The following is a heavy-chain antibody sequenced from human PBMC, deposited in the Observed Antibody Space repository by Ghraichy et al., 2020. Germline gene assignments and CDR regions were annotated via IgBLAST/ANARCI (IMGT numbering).Heavy chain of an antibody. CDR1: GYTFTGYY. J-gene: IGHJ4*02. Sequence: ASVKVSCKASGYTFTGYYMHWVRQARGQGLEWMGWINPNSGGTNYAQKFQGRVTMTRDTSISTAYMELSRLRSDDTAVYYCARDLGGATKIFGYWGQGTLVTVSS. CDR2: INPNSGGT. D-gene: IGHD1-26*01. V-gene: IGHV1-2*02. CDR3: ARDLGGATKIFGY.